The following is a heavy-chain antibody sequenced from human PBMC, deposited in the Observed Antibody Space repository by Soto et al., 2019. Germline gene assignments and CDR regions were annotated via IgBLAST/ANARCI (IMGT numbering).Heavy chain of an antibody. CDR3: ARGPPHMTTVTINWFDP. J-gene: IGHJ5*02. CDR2: IYYSGNT. Sequence: SETLSLTCTVSGGSISSYYWSWIRQPPGKGLEWIGYIYYSGNTNYNPSLKSRVTISVDTSKNQFSLKLSSVTAADTAVYYCARGPPHMTTVTINWFDPWGQGTLVTVSS. V-gene: IGHV4-59*01. CDR1: GGSISSYY. D-gene: IGHD4-17*01.